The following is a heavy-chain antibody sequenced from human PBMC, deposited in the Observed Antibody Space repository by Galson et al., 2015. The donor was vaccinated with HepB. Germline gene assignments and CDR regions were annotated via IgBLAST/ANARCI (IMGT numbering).Heavy chain of an antibody. D-gene: IGHD3-10*01. CDR2: ISGSGGST. V-gene: IGHV3-23*01. CDR3: AKPRADYYGSGIGAFDI. J-gene: IGHJ3*02. CDR1: GFTFSSYA. Sequence: SLRLSCAASGFTFSSYAMSWVRQAPGKGLEWVSAISGSGGSTYYADSVKGRFTISRDNSKNTLYLQMNSLRAEDTAVYYCAKPRADYYGSGIGAFDIWGQGTMVTVSS.